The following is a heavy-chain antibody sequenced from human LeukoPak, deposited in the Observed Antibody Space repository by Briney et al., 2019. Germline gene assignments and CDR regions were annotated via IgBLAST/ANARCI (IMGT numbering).Heavy chain of an antibody. Sequence: GASVKVSCKASGHTFTGYYLHWVRQAPGQGLEWVGWINTDSGGTRNAQKFQDRVTMTRDTSSSTAYMELSELRSDDTAVYYCAALHYYESGGYPDYWGQGTLVTASS. CDR2: INTDSGGT. CDR3: AALHYYESGGYPDY. V-gene: IGHV1-2*02. CDR1: GHTFTGYY. J-gene: IGHJ4*02. D-gene: IGHD3-22*01.